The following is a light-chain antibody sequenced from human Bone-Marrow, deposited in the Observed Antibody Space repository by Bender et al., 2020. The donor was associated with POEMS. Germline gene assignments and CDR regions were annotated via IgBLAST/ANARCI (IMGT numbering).Light chain of an antibody. Sequence: QSVLTQPPSVSGAPGQRVTISCTGSSSNIGAGYDVNWYQQVPGTPPKLLIYGNSNRPSGVPDRFSASKSGTSASLAITGLQADDEADYYCAGWDDRLSGPVFGGGTKLTVL. CDR3: AGWDDRLSGPV. CDR2: GNS. CDR1: SSNIGAGYD. V-gene: IGLV1-50*01. J-gene: IGLJ3*02.